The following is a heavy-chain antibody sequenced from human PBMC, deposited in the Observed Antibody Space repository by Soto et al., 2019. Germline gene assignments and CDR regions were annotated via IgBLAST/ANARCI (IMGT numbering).Heavy chain of an antibody. J-gene: IGHJ4*02. V-gene: IGHV4-34*01. CDR1: GGSFSGYY. CDR2: INHSGST. CDR3: AREAYSYGFDY. D-gene: IGHD5-18*01. Sequence: PSETLSLTCAGYGGSFSGYYWSWIRQPPGKGLEWIGEINHSGSTNYNPSLKSRVTISVDTSKNQFSLKLSSVTAADTAVYYCAREAYSYGFDYWGQGTLVTVSS.